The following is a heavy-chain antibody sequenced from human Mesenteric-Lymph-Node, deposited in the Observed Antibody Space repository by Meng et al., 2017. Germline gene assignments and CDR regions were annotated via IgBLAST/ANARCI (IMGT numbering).Heavy chain of an antibody. D-gene: IGHD6-6*01. V-gene: IGHV3-7*01. CDR2: IKQDGSEK. Sequence: GESLKISCAASGFTFSSYWMSWVRQAPGKGLEWVANIKQDGSEKYYVDSVKGRFTISRDNAKNSLYLQMNSLRAEDTAVYYCAGSANYYSSSPRKSFFDYWGQGTLVTVSS. CDR3: AGSANYYSSSPRKSFFDY. J-gene: IGHJ4*02. CDR1: GFTFSSYW.